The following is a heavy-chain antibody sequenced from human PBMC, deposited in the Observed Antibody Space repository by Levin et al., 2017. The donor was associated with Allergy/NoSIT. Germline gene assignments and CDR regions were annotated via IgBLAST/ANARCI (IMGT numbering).Heavy chain of an antibody. J-gene: IGHJ4*02. CDR3: AREDGEDLWLDPPRFDY. CDR2: IYTSGST. Sequence: SETLSLTCTVSGGSISSYYWSWIRQPAGKGLEWIGRIYTSGSTNYNPSLKSRVTMSVDTSKNQFSLKLSSVTAADTAVYYCAREDGEDLWLDPPRFDYWGQGTLVTVSS. CDR1: GGSISSYY. V-gene: IGHV4-4*07. D-gene: IGHD5-18*01.